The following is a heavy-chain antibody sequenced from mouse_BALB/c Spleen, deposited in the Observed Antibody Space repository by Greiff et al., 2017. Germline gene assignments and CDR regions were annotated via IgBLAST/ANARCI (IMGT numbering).Heavy chain of an antibody. D-gene: IGHD2-3*01. J-gene: IGHJ2*01. CDR3: ARVEIYDGYYGYFDY. CDR1: GYTFTSYW. Sequence: QVQLQQPGAELVKPGASVKLSCKASGYTFTSYWMHWVKQRPGQGLEWIGEINPSNGRTNYNEKFKSKATLTVDKSSSTAYMQLSSLTSEDSAVYYWARVEIYDGYYGYFDYWGQGTTLTVSS. V-gene: IGHV1S81*02. CDR2: INPSNGRT.